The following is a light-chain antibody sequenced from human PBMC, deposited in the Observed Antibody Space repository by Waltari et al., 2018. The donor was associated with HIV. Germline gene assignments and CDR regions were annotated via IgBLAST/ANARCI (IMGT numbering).Light chain of an antibody. J-gene: IGLJ1*01. CDR2: TNN. CDR1: SSNIGRTY. CDR3: AAWNDRLSGYV. Sequence: QSVLTPPPSPSGTPGQRVTISCSGSSSNIGRTYVYRYKQLPATSPKLLIYTNNQRPSGVPDRFSGSKSGTSASLAISGLRSEDEADYYCAAWNDRLSGYVFGTGTKVTV. V-gene: IGLV1-47*01.